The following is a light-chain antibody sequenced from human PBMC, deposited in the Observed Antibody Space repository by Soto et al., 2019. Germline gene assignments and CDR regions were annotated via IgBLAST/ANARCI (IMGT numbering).Light chain of an antibody. CDR2: AAS. V-gene: IGKV1-39*01. CDR3: QQYESLPLT. J-gene: IGKJ5*01. CDR1: QSISSY. Sequence: DIQMTQSPSSLSASVGERFTITCRASQSISSYLNWYQQKPGKAPKLLIYAASSLQSGVPSRFSGSGSGTDFTLTISSLQPEDFATYYCQQYESLPLTFGQGTRLEIK.